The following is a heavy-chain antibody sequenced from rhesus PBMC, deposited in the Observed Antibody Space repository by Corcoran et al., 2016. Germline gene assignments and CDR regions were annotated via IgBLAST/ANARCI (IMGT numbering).Heavy chain of an antibody. D-gene: IGHD3-22*01. CDR1: GGSIGSNW. J-gene: IGHJ5-1*01. CDR3: ARDGGDRFDV. Sequence: QLQLQESGPGLVKPSETLSLSWSVSGGSIGSNWWSWIPPSPGRGLEWIGRISGSGGSTSYNPSLTSRVTISTDTSKNQLSLRLISLTAADTAVYYCARDGGDRFDVWGPGVLVTVSS. V-gene: IGHV4-147*01. CDR2: ISGSGGST.